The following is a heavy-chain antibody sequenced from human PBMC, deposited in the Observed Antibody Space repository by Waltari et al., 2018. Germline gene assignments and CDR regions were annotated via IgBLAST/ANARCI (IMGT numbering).Heavy chain of an antibody. D-gene: IGHD3-22*01. V-gene: IGHV4-34*01. CDR2: INHSGST. CDR3: ARVGGPYDLATFDY. J-gene: IGHJ4*02. Sequence: QVQLQQWGAGLLKPSETLSLTCAVYGGSFSGYYWSWIRQPPGKGLEWIGEINHSGSTNYNPTLKSRVTISVDTSKNQFSLKLSSVTAADTAVYYCARVGGPYDLATFDYWGQGTLVTVSS. CDR1: GGSFSGYY.